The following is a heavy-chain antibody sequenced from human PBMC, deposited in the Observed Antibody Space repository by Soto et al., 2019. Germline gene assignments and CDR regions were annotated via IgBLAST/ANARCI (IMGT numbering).Heavy chain of an antibody. D-gene: IGHD1-1*01. CDR1: GYAFTTYG. V-gene: IGHV1-18*01. J-gene: IGHJ4*02. Sequence: QVHLVQSGAEVKKPGASVKVSCKGSGYAFTTYGITWVRQAPGQGLEWMGWISAHNGNTNYAQKLQGRVTVTRDTXXXTAYMELRSLRPDDTAVYYCARGRYGDYWGQGALVTVSS. CDR2: ISAHNGNT. CDR3: ARGRYGDY.